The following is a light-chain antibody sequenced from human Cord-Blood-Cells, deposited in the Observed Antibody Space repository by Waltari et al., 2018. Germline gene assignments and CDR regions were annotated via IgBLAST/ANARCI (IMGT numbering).Light chain of an antibody. V-gene: IGKV1-39*01. J-gene: IGKJ5*01. CDR1: QSISSY. CDR2: AAS. Sequence: IQMHQTPSSLSASVGHSVTITCRASQSISSYLNWYQQKPGKAPKLLIYAASSLQSGVPSRFSGSGSGTDFTLTISSLQPEDFATYYCQQSYSTSITFGQGTRLEIK. CDR3: QQSYSTSIT.